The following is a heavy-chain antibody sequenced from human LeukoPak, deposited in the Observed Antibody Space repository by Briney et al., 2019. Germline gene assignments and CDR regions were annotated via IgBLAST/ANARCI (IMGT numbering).Heavy chain of an antibody. Sequence: GGSLRLSCAASGFTLSSYSMNWVRQAPGKGLEWVSSISSSSSYIYYADSVKGRFTISRDNAKNSLYLQMNSLRAEDTAVYYCARGRLVYYYDSSGSLQTVGYWGQGTLVTVSS. D-gene: IGHD3-22*01. CDR1: GFTLSSYS. CDR3: ARGRLVYYYDSSGSLQTVGY. J-gene: IGHJ4*02. V-gene: IGHV3-21*01. CDR2: ISSSSSYI.